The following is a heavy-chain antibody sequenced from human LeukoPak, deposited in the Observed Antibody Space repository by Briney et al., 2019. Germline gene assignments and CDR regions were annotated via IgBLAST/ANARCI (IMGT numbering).Heavy chain of an antibody. V-gene: IGHV3-23*01. CDR2: ISGSGGST. D-gene: IGHD3-22*01. Sequence: GGSLRLSCAASGFTFSIYVMTWVRQAPGKGLEWVSAISGSGGSTYYADSVKGRFTISRDNSKNTLYLQMNSLRAEDTAVYYCAKGYYYDSSGPGGFDYWGQGTLVTVSS. CDR3: AKGYYYDSSGPGGFDY. J-gene: IGHJ4*02. CDR1: GFTFSIYV.